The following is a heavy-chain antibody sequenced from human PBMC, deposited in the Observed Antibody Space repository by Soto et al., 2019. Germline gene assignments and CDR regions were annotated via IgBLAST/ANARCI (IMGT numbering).Heavy chain of an antibody. CDR2: VYYTGST. CDR1: GGSISGSG. D-gene: IGHD2-8*02. J-gene: IGHJ4*02. Sequence: PSETHSLTCGVSGGSISGSGWSWIRQSPGKGREWLGYVYYTGSTNYSPSLRSRVSISVDTSKNEFSLRLSSVTAADTAVYFCARSVTVPGAHIDYWGQGTQVTVSS. V-gene: IGHV4-59*01. CDR3: ARSVTVPGAHIDY.